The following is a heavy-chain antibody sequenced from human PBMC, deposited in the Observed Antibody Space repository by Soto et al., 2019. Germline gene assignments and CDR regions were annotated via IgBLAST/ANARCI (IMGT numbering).Heavy chain of an antibody. V-gene: IGHV3-21*01. CDR2: ISSSSSYI. CDR3: ASRPRSFAY. Sequence: GWSLRLSWAASGFTFSSYSMNWCRKAPGKGLEWVSSISSSSSYIYYADSVKGRFTISRDNAKNSLYLQMNSMRDEDTAVYYCASRPRSFAYWGQGSLVTVSA. J-gene: IGHJ4*02. CDR1: GFTFSSYS.